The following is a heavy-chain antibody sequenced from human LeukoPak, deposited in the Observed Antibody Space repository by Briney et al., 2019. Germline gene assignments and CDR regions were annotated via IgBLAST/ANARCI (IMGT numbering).Heavy chain of an antibody. CDR2: ISGSGGST. V-gene: IGHV3-23*01. D-gene: IGHD6-19*01. J-gene: IGHJ4*02. CDR1: GFTFSSYA. Sequence: GGSLRLSCAASGFTFSSYAMSWVRQAPGKGLEWVSAISGSGGSTSYAQKFQGRVTMTRDMSTSTVYMELSSLRSEDTAVYYCARGYSSGWLALGLYFDYWGQGTLVTVSS. CDR3: ARGYSSGWLALGLYFDY.